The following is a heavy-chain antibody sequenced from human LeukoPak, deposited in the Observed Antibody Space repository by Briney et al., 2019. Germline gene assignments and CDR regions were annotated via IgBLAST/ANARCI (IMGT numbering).Heavy chain of an antibody. V-gene: IGHV3-48*03. CDR3: ARVGTVTTRGMDV. Sequence: AGGSLRPACAASGFTFTSYEMNWVRHAPGKWLEWVSYISSSGSTIYYADSVKGRFTISRDNAENSLYLQMKSLRAEDTAVYHCARVGTVTTRGMDVWGQGTTVTVSS. D-gene: IGHD4-17*01. CDR1: GFTFTSYE. CDR2: ISSSGSTI. J-gene: IGHJ6*02.